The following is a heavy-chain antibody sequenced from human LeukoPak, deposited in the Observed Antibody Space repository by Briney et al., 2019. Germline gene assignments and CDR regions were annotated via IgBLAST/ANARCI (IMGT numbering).Heavy chain of an antibody. D-gene: IGHD3-10*01. CDR1: GGSVTSGGFY. V-gene: IGHV4-39*01. CDR2: IYYTGST. J-gene: IGHJ5*02. CDR3: ARHSGSGSLSRPFDP. Sequence: SETLSLTCSVSGGSVTSGGFYWGWLRQPPGKGPEWIATIYYTGSTYYNPSLQSRVTISIDTSKNQFSLRLTSVTATDTAVYHCARHSGSGSLSRPFDPWGQGTLVPVSS.